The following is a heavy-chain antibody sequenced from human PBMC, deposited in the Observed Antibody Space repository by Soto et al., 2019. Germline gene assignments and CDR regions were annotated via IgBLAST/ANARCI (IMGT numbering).Heavy chain of an antibody. J-gene: IGHJ5*02. CDR1: GGSISSGGYY. V-gene: IGHV4-31*03. D-gene: IGHD5-18*01. CDR3: ARGGHGYGWVLGYNWFDP. CDR2: IYYSGST. Sequence: SETLSLTCTVSGGSISSGGYYWSWIRQHPGKGLEWIGYIYYSGSTYYNPSLKSRVTISVDTSKNQFSLKLSSVTAADTAVYYCARGGHGYGWVLGYNWFDPWGQGTLVTVSS.